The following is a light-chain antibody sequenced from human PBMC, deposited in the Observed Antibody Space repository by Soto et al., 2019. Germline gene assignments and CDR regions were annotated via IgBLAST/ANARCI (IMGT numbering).Light chain of an antibody. CDR3: QQYNDEPWT. J-gene: IGKJ1*01. V-gene: IGKV1-5*01. CDR2: DAS. Sequence: DIQMTQSPSTLSASVGDRVTITCRASQNIGNWLAWYQQKPGKTPDLLIYDASSLESGVPLRFSGSGSGTEFTLTISSLQTDDSPTYYCQQYNDEPWTFGQGTKVEIK. CDR1: QNIGNW.